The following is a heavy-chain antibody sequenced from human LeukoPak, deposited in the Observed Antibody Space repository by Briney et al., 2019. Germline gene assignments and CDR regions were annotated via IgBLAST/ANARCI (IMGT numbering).Heavy chain of an antibody. D-gene: IGHD7-27*01. CDR3: VRTSPNWGFDY. Sequence: ASVKVSCTASGYTFTTHDINWVRQATGQGLEWLGWMSPNSGDTGYAQKFQGRVTMTSDSSISTAYMELSSLRSEDTAIYYCVRTSPNWGFDYWDQGTLVTVSS. CDR1: GYTFTTHD. V-gene: IGHV1-8*01. J-gene: IGHJ4*02. CDR2: MSPNSGDT.